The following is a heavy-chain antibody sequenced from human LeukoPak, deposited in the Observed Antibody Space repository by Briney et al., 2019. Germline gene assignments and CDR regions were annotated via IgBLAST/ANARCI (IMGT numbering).Heavy chain of an antibody. D-gene: IGHD2-15*01. V-gene: IGHV4-34*01. CDR3: ARALGYCSGGSCYQPDY. CDR1: GGSFSGYY. Sequence: LKPSETLSLTCAVYGGSFSGYYWSWIRQPPGKGLEWIGEINHSGSTNYNPSLKSRVTISVDTSKNQFSLKLSSVTAADTAVYYCARALGYCSGGSCYQPDYWGQGTLVTVSS. J-gene: IGHJ4*02. CDR2: INHSGST.